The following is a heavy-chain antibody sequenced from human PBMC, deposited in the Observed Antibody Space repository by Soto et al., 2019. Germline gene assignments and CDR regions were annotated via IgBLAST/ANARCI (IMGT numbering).Heavy chain of an antibody. CDR1: GYTFTSYA. CDR2: INAGNGNT. CDR3: ARGWLATTPYYYGMDV. V-gene: IGHV1-3*01. J-gene: IGHJ6*02. Sequence: EASVKVSCKASGYTFTSYAMHWVRQAPGQRLEWMGWINAGNGNTKYSQKFQGRVTITRDTSASTAYMELSSLRSEDTAVYYCARGWLATTPYYYGMDVWGQGTTVTVSS. D-gene: IGHD5-12*01.